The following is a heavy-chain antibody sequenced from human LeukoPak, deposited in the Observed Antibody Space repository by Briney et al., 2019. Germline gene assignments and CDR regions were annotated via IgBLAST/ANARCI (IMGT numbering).Heavy chain of an antibody. J-gene: IGHJ4*02. CDR2: IIVDSGNT. CDR3: AADSTPMVRGTIIAFAY. Sequence: SVKVSCKASGFTFSRSAVQWVRQARGQRLEWLGWIIVDSGNTHYVQKLQERATITRDMSTNTAYMELSSLRSEDTAVYYCAADSTPMVRGTIIAFAYWGQGTQVTVSS. D-gene: IGHD3-10*01. CDR1: GFTFSRSA. V-gene: IGHV1-58*01.